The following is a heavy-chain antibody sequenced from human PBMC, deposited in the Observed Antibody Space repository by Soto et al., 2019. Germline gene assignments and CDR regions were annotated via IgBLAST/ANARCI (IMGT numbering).Heavy chain of an antibody. CDR1: GFTFSSYS. CDR3: ERAIEMATIEDYFDY. CDR2: ISSSSSTI. J-gene: IGHJ4*02. D-gene: IGHD5-12*01. Sequence: QPGGSLRLSCAASGFTFSSYSMNWVRQAPGKGLEWVSYISSSSSTIYYADSVKGRFTISRDNAKNSLYLQMNSLRDEDTAVYYCERAIEMATIEDYFDYWGQGTLVTVS. V-gene: IGHV3-48*02.